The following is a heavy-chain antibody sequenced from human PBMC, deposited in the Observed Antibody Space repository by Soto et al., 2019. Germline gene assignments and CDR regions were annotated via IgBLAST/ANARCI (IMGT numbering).Heavy chain of an antibody. V-gene: IGHV4-31*03. D-gene: IGHD4-17*01. J-gene: IGHJ4*01. CDR1: GGSISSGVYY. CDR2: IYYSGNT. Sequence: NPSETLSLTCTVSGGSISSGVYYWSWIRQHPGKGLEWIGYIYYSGNTYYNPSLKSRVTISLDTSKSQFSLQLSSVTAADTAVYYCARTTVIAFDYWGHGTLVTVSS. CDR3: ARTTVIAFDY.